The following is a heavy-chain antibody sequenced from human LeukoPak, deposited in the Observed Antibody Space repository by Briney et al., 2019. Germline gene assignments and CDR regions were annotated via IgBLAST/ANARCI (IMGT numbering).Heavy chain of an antibody. D-gene: IGHD6-19*01. CDR3: ARDRDPEYSSGWYSDY. Sequence: GGSLRLSCAASGFTFSSYAMHWVRQAPGKGLEWVTVISYDGSNKYYADSVKGRFTISRDNSKNTLYLQMNSLRAEDTAVYYCARDRDPEYSSGWYSDYWGQGTLVTVSS. CDR2: ISYDGSNK. V-gene: IGHV3-30-3*01. CDR1: GFTFSSYA. J-gene: IGHJ4*02.